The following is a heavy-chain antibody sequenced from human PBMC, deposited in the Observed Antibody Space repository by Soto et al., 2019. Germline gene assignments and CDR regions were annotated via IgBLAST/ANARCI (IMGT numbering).Heavy chain of an antibody. V-gene: IGHV4-30-4*01. CDR1: GDSISSGDHS. J-gene: IGHJ5*02. CDR3: ASGAGSLVRVPLAP. Sequence: QVQLQESGPGLVNASQTLSLTCTVSGDSISSGDHSWRWIRQAPGQVLEWIGYIFYTGSTHSSPSLWTLLCISVDTSYNSFFLNLRSVTAADTAVYYCASGAGSLVRVPLAPWGQGSLVTVSS. CDR2: IFYTGST. D-gene: IGHD3-10*01.